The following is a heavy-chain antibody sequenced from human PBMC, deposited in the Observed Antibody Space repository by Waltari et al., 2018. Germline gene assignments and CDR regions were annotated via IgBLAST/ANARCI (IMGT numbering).Heavy chain of an antibody. J-gene: IGHJ4*02. CDR3: ARWSVSGSYYDS. V-gene: IGHV3-23*01. CDR1: GFSFSNCG. Sequence: EVQLLESGETLLQPGGSLRLSCTASGFSFSNCGLTWVRQAPGKGLGWVSAISRDGGATFYGGAVRGRSTISRDNSKNTVYLEINSLRVDDTAKYYCARWSVSGSYYDSWGQGILVAVSS. D-gene: IGHD3-10*01. CDR2: ISRDGGAT.